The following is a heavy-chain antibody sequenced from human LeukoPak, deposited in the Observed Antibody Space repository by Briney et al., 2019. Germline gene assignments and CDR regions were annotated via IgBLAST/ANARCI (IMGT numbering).Heavy chain of an antibody. CDR1: GGTFSSYA. CDR3: ASRDSSGWYGIGY. CDR2: IIHIFGTA. V-gene: IGHV1-69*05. D-gene: IGHD6-19*01. Sequence: SSVKVSCKASGGTFSSYAISWVRQAPGQGLEWMGRIIHIFGTANYAQKFQGRVTITTYESTSTAYMELSSLRSEDTAVYYCASRDSSGWYGIGYWGQGTLVTVSS. J-gene: IGHJ4*02.